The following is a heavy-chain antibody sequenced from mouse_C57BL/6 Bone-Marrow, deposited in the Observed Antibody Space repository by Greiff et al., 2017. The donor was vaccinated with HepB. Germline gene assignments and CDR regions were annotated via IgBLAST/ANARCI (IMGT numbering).Heavy chain of an antibody. Sequence: VMLVESGPELVKPGASVKISCKASGYAFSSSWMNWVKQRPGKGLEWIGRIYPGDGDTNYNGKFKGKATLTADKSSSTAYMQLSSLTSEDSAVYFCARLGLGYFDYWGQGTTLTVSS. J-gene: IGHJ2*01. CDR1: GYAFSSSW. CDR3: ARLGLGYFDY. CDR2: IYPGDGDT. V-gene: IGHV1-82*01. D-gene: IGHD3-3*01.